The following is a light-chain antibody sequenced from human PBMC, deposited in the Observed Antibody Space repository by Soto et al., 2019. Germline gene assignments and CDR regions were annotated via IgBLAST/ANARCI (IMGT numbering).Light chain of an antibody. J-gene: IGKJ5*01. CDR3: QQYGSSPS. CDR2: GAS. CDR1: QSVSSSF. V-gene: IGKV3-20*01. Sequence: PGERATLSCRASQSVSSSFVAWNQQKPGLAPRLLIYGASNRATSIPDRFSGSGSGTDFTLPISRLEPEDFAVDYSQQYGSSPSFGQGTRLEIK.